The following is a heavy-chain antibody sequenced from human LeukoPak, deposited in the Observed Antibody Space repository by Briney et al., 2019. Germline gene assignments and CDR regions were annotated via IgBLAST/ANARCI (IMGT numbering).Heavy chain of an antibody. Sequence: GAPVKVSCKASGYTFTGYYMHWVRQAPGQGLEWMGWINPNSGGTNYAQKFQGRVTMTRDTSISTAYMELSRLRSDDTAVYYCASQYGDYIPCLDYWGQGTLVTVSS. D-gene: IGHD4-17*01. CDR2: INPNSGGT. CDR1: GYTFTGYY. V-gene: IGHV1-2*02. CDR3: ASQYGDYIPCLDY. J-gene: IGHJ4*02.